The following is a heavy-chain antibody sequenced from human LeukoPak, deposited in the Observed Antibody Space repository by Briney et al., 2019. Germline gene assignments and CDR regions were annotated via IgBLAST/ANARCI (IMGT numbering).Heavy chain of an antibody. CDR1: GGSISSYY. D-gene: IGHD5-24*01. V-gene: IGHV4-59*01. CDR3: ARAEDGYNFEAFDY. J-gene: IGHJ4*02. CDR2: IYYSGST. Sequence: SETLSLTCTASGGSISSYYWSWIRQPPGKGLEWIGYIYYSGSTNYNPSLKSRVTISVDTSKNQFSLKLSSVTAADTAVYYCARAEDGYNFEAFDYWGQGTLVTVSS.